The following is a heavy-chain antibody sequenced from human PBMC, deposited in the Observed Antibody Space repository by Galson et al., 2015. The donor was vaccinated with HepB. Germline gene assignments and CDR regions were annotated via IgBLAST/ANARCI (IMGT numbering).Heavy chain of an antibody. V-gene: IGHV1-2*04. CDR3: ARDIGGYSGYDGYYYYYGMDV. Sequence: SVKVSCKASGYTFTGYSMHWVRQAPGQGLEWMGWINPNSGGTNYAQKVQGWVTMTRDTSISTAYMELSRLRSDDTAVYYCARDIGGYSGYDGYYYYYGMDVWGQGTTVTVSS. CDR1: GYTFTGYS. D-gene: IGHD5-12*01. J-gene: IGHJ6*02. CDR2: INPNSGGT.